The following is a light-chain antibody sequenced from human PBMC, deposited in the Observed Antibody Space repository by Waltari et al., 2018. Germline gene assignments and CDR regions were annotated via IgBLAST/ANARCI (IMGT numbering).Light chain of an antibody. V-gene: IGKV1-9*01. CDR1: TGMGSF. J-gene: IGKJ4*01. CDR2: GGS. CDR3: QQLNSYPPT. Sequence: QLTQSPSSLSASVGARVTITCRASTGMGSFLAWYQQKAGKAPKLLIYGGSTLQSGVPSRFSGSGSGTDFILTISSLKPEDFGTYYCQQLNSYPPTFGGGTKVEIK.